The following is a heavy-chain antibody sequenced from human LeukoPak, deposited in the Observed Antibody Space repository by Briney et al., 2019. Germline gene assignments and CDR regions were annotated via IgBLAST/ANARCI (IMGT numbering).Heavy chain of an antibody. CDR2: ISAYNGNT. Sequence: ASVKVSCKASGYTFTGYYMHWVRQAPGQGLEWMGWISAYNGNTAYAQNFQGRVTMTRDSSRSTVYMELSSLKSEDTAVYYCARGWTWGDSWGQGSPVTVSS. J-gene: IGHJ1*01. D-gene: IGHD3-16*01. CDR3: ARGWTWGDS. V-gene: IGHV1-8*02. CDR1: GYTFTGYY.